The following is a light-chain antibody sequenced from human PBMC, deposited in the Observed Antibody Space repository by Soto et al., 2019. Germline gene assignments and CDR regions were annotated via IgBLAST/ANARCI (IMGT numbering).Light chain of an antibody. Sequence: EVVLTQSPVTLPLCPGERATLSCRASQSFRGLLAWYQQKPGQAPRLLIYDAYNRATGIPDRFSGSGSGTDFTLTISRLEPEDFAVYYCQQYGSSGTFGQGTKVDIK. CDR2: DAY. CDR1: QSFRGL. CDR3: QQYGSSGT. J-gene: IGKJ1*01. V-gene: IGKV3-20*01.